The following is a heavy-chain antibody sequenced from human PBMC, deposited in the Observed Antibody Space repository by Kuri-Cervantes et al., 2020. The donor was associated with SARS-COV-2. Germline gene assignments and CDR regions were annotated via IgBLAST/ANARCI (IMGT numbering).Heavy chain of an antibody. CDR1: GGSFSGYQ. CDR2: INDSGAT. CDR3: ARGVPGY. D-gene: IGHD6-6*01. J-gene: IGHJ4*02. Sequence: GSLRLSCAVYGGSFSGYQWCWIRQTPGMGLEWIGQINDSGATKYNPSLKSRVIVSMDKSKNQFSLKLSSVTAADTAVYYCARGVPGYWGQGSLVTVSS. V-gene: IGHV4-34*01.